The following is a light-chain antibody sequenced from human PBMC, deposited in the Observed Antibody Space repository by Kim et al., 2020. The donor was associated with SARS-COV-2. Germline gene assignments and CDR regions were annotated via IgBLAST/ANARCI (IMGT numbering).Light chain of an antibody. V-gene: IGLV6-57*03. CDR1: SSSIAGSY. CDR3: QSYDSTDWV. J-gene: IGLJ3*02. CDR2: EDN. Sequence: GKTVAISCTRGSSSIAGSYVQWYQQRPGSAPTTVIYEDNRRPSGVPVRFSGSIDSSANSATLTISGLKTEDEADYFCQSYDSTDWVFGGGTKLTVL.